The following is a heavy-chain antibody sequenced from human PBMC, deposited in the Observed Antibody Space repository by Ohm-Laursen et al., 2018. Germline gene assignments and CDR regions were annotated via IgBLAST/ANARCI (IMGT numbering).Heavy chain of an antibody. Sequence: SETLSLTCNVSGGSISNYYWSWIRQPAGKGLEWVGRMHSSGSTNYNPSLKSRVTMSFDTSKNQFSLKLSSVTAADTAVYYCARALGGYPISYYYGMDVWGQGTTVTVSS. V-gene: IGHV4-4*07. CDR1: GGSISNYY. J-gene: IGHJ6*02. CDR3: ARALGGYPISYYYGMDV. D-gene: IGHD7-27*01. CDR2: MHSSGST.